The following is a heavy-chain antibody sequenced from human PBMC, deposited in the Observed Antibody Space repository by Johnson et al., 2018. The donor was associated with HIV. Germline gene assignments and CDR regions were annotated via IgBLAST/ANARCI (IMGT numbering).Heavy chain of an antibody. CDR1: GFTFSNYG. CDR3: ASFPTGRFTIFGVTQGAFDI. CDR2: ISFAGVKT. Sequence: VQLVESGGGVVQPGRSLRLSCAASGFTFSNYGMAWVRQAPGKGLEWVTVISFAGVKTYYADSVKGRFTISRDNSKNTLYLQINSLRAEDTAVYYCASFPTGRFTIFGVTQGAFDIWGQGTMVTVSS. J-gene: IGHJ3*02. D-gene: IGHD3-3*01. V-gene: IGHV3-30*03.